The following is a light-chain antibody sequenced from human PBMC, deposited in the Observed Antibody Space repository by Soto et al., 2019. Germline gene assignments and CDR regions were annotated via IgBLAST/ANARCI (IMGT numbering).Light chain of an antibody. CDR2: QAS. CDR1: QSINYS. Sequence: DIQMTQSPSTLSASVGDRVTITCRATQSINYSLVWYQQKPGKAPKLLIYQASTLESGVPSRFSGSGSGTEFTLTISSLQPDDFATYYCQQFRSYPRTFGQGTKV. V-gene: IGKV1-5*03. CDR3: QQFRSYPRT. J-gene: IGKJ1*01.